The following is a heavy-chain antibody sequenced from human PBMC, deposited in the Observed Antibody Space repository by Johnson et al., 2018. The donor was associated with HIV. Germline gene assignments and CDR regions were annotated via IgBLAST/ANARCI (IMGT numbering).Heavy chain of an antibody. CDR3: AAMDGAGSYWALDI. J-gene: IGHJ3*02. V-gene: IGHV3-30*04. CDR1: GFTFSNSA. D-gene: IGHD3-10*01. Sequence: QVQLVESGGGVVQPGRALRLSCAASGFTFSNSAMHWVRQAPGKGLEWVAVISYDGSNKYYADSVKGRFTISRDNSKNTRYLQMNSLRAEDTAVYYCAAMDGAGSYWALDIWGQGTMVTVSS. CDR2: ISYDGSNK.